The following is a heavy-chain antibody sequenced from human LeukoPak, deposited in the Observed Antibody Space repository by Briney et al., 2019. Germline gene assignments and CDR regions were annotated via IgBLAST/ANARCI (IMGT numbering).Heavy chain of an antibody. CDR1: GFTFSSYW. J-gene: IGHJ4*02. CDR2: IKQDGSEK. D-gene: IGHD1-7*01. Sequence: PGGSLRLSCAASGFTFSSYWMSWVRQAPGKGLEWVANIKQDGSEKYYVDSVKGRFTISRDNAKNSLYLQMNSLRAEDTAVYYCAREYNWNYALIDYWGQGTLVTVSS. CDR3: AREYNWNYALIDY. V-gene: IGHV3-7*04.